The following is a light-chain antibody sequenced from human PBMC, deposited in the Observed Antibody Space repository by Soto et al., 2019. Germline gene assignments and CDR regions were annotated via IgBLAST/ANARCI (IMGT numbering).Light chain of an antibody. CDR3: RQFAGSQLS. CDR1: QSLSSSY. V-gene: IGKV3-20*01. J-gene: IGKJ4*01. Sequence: EIVLTQSPGTLSLSPGERATLSCRASQSLSSSYLAWYQQKPGQAPRLLIYGASNRATGVPDRFSGGGSVTDFTLTISSLEPEDFAVYYCRQFAGSQLSFGGGTKVEIK. CDR2: GAS.